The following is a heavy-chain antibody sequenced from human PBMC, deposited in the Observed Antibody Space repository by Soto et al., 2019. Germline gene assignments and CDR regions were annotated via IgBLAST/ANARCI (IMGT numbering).Heavy chain of an antibody. CDR3: AREGPAPYYYYGMDV. CDR2: ISGYNGNT. CDR1: GYSFTTYG. Sequence: QVQLVQSRGEVKKPGASVKVSCKTSGYSFTTYGISWVRPAPGQGLEWMGWISGYNGNTNYAQKLQGRGTMTTDTSTSTAYMELRSLRSDDTAVYYCAREGPAPYYYYGMDVWGQGSTVTVSS. J-gene: IGHJ6*02. V-gene: IGHV1-18*01.